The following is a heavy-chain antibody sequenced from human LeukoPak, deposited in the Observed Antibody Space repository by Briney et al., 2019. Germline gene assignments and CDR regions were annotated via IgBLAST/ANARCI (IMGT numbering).Heavy chain of an antibody. CDR1: GFTFSLYG. CDR2: IWSDGTDK. CDR3: AKDAQRGLVFSKSLES. D-gene: IGHD4-11*01. V-gene: IGHV3-33*06. Sequence: PGRSLSLSCAMSGFTFSLYGKHWVRHAPGQGLEWVAVIWSDGTDKYYGDSVKGRFPISRDNSKNTVYLQMNSLRVEDTAVYYCAKDAQRGLVFSKSLESWGQGTLVTVSS. J-gene: IGHJ4*02.